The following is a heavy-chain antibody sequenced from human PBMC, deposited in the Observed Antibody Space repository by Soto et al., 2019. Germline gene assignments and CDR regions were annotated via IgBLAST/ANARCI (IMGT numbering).Heavy chain of an antibody. CDR1: GGSISPNGHY. J-gene: IGHJ4*02. Sequence: SETLSLTCTVTGGSISPNGHYWGWIRQPPGKGLEWIGSISHNGRAYHNPSLKSRVTLSVDASKTQFSLELSSVTAADTAVYYCARHFGYNYGHLEYWGQGALVTVSS. CDR2: ISHNGRA. V-gene: IGHV4-39*01. CDR3: ARHFGYNYGHLEY. D-gene: IGHD5-18*01.